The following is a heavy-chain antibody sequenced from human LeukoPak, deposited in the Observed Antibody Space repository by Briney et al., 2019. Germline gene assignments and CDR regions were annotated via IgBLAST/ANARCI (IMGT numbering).Heavy chain of an antibody. CDR3: ARADYDYVWGSYRQITFDY. CDR1: GGSISSYY. CDR2: IYYSGST. V-gene: IGHV4-59*01. J-gene: IGHJ4*02. D-gene: IGHD3-16*02. Sequence: SETLSLTCTVSGGSISSYYWSWIQQPPGKGLEWIGYIYYSGSTNYNPSLKSRVTISVDTSKNQFSLKLSSVTAADTAVYYCARADYDYVWGSYRQITFDYWGQGTLVTVSS.